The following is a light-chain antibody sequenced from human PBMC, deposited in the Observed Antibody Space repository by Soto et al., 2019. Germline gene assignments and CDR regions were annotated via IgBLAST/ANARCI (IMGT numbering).Light chain of an antibody. J-gene: IGLJ1*01. CDR3: QSYDSSLSSYV. Sequence: QAVVTQPPSVSGAPGQRVSISCTGSTSNIGAGYHVHWYQQFPGTAPKLLMYDNTNRPSGVPDRFSGSKSGTSASLAITGLQAEDEADYYCQSYDSSLSSYVFGTGTKLTVL. CDR1: TSNIGAGYH. V-gene: IGLV1-40*01. CDR2: DNT.